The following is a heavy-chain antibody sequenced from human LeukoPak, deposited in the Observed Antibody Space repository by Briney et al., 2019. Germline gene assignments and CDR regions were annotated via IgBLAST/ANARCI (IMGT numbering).Heavy chain of an antibody. CDR1: GYTFTGYY. V-gene: IGHV1-2*02. Sequence: GASVKVSCKASGYTFTGYYMHWVRQAPGQGLEWMGWINPNSGGTNYAQKFQGRVTMTRDTSISTAYMELSRLRSDDTAVYYCASQYSSSTVEAFDIWGQGTMVTVSS. CDR3: ASQYSSSTVEAFDI. CDR2: INPNSGGT. J-gene: IGHJ3*02. D-gene: IGHD6-6*01.